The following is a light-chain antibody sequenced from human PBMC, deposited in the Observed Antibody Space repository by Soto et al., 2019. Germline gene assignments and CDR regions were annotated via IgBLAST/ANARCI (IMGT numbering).Light chain of an antibody. CDR2: AAS. J-gene: IGKJ5*01. V-gene: IGKV3-15*01. CDR1: QSISSG. CDR3: QQYNNWPPIT. Sequence: EIVMTQSPATLSASPGETVTLPCRASQSISSGLAWYQQKPGQAPKLLIYAASTRATGIPARFSGSGSGTEFPLTISSLQSEDFAVYYCQQYNNWPPITFGPGTRLDIK.